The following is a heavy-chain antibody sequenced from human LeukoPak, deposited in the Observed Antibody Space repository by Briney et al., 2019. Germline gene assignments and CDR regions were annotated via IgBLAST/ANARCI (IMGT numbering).Heavy chain of an antibody. CDR3: ARVLASSGWYSEGTYYFDY. D-gene: IGHD6-19*01. V-gene: IGHV1-69*13. J-gene: IGHJ4*02. CDR1: GGTFSSYA. Sequence: GASVKISCKASGGTFSSYAISWVRQATGQGLEWMGGIIPIFGTANYAKKFLGRVTITADESTSTAYMELSSLRSEETAVYYCARVLASSGWYSEGTYYFDYWGQGTLVTVSS. CDR2: IIPIFGTA.